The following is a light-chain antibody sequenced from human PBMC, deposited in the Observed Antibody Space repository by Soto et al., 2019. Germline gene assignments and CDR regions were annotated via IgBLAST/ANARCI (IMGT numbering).Light chain of an antibody. CDR3: QQYGTSFWT. Sequence: EIVLTQSPITLSLSPGERATLSCRTSQSVSSNYLAWYQQKPGRAPRLLMYGASRRATGIPDRFSGSGSGTDFTLTISRLEPEDLAVYFCQQYGTSFWTFGQGTKVDIK. J-gene: IGKJ1*01. CDR2: GAS. V-gene: IGKV3-20*01. CDR1: QSVSSNY.